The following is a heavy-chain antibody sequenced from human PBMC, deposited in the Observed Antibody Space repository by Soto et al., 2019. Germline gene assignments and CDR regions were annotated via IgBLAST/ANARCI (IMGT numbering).Heavy chain of an antibody. CDR2: ISGTGGST. Sequence: EVQLLESGGGLVQPGGSLRLSCAASGFTFNSSAMSWVRQAPGKGLEWVSAISGTGGSTYYADSVKGRFTISRDNSKXXXXXXXXXXXXXXXXXXXXXXXXXYNXRTDYFXY. V-gene: IGHV3-23*01. CDR1: GFTFNSSA. CDR3: XXXXXYNXRTDYFXY. J-gene: IGHJ4*01. D-gene: IGHD3-10*01.